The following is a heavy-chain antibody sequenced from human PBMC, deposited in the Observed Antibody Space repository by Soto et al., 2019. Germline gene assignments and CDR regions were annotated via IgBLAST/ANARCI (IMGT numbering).Heavy chain of an antibody. CDR2: ISSSSSSI. V-gene: IGHV3-21*01. D-gene: IGHD3-22*01. CDR1: GFTFSSYN. CDR3: ARDMYYSDSSGYHFDY. Sequence: EVQLVESGGGLVKPGGSLRLSCEASGFTFSSYNMHWVRQAPGKGLEWVSFISSSSSSIYYADSVRGRFTISRDNAKNSLYLQMNSLRAEDTAVYYCARDMYYSDSSGYHFDYWGQGTLVTVSS. J-gene: IGHJ4*02.